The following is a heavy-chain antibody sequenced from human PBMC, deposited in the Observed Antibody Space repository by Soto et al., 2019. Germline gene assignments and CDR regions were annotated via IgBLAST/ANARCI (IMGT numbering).Heavy chain of an antibody. J-gene: IGHJ3*02. CDR2: IIPIFGTA. CDR3: ARALCSGGSCSHAFDI. V-gene: IGHV1-69*01. Sequence: QVQLVQSGAEVKKPGSSVKVSCKASGGTFSSYAITWVRQAPGQGLEWMGGIIPIFGTANYAQKFQGRVTITADESTSTAYMELSSLRSEDTAVYYCARALCSGGSCSHAFDIWGQGTMVTVSS. D-gene: IGHD2-15*01. CDR1: GGTFSSYA.